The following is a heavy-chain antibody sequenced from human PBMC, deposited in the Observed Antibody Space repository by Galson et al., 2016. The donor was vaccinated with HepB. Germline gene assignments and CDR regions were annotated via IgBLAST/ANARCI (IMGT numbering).Heavy chain of an antibody. V-gene: IGHV3-11*06. J-gene: IGHJ4*02. Sequence: SLRLSCAASGFIFSDYYMNWIRQAPGKGLEWVSYISSTVGYTNYADSVKGRFTISRDNAKNSLYLQMNSLRAEDTAVYYCARGSYDFWSGLFDYWGQGNLVTVSS. CDR3: ARGSYDFWSGLFDY. CDR1: GFIFSDYY. D-gene: IGHD3-3*01. CDR2: ISSTVGYT.